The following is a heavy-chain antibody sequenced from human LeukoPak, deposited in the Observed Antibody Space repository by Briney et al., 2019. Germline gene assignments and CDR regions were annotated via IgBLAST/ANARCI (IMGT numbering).Heavy chain of an antibody. Sequence: SETLSLTCTVSGVSISSGDYSWSWIREHPGKGLEWIGYTCYSVSTYYNPSLKSRVSISVDTSKNLFSLNLSSVTAADTAVYYCARQPNSGFYYAMDVWGQGTTVTVSS. D-gene: IGHD3-10*01. J-gene: IGHJ6*02. CDR2: TCYSVST. CDR1: GVSISSGDYS. CDR3: ARQPNSGFYYAMDV. V-gene: IGHV4-31*03.